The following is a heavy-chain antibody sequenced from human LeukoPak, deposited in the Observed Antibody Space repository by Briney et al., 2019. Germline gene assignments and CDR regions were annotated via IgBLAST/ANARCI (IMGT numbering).Heavy chain of an antibody. V-gene: IGHV3-9*01. CDR1: GLTFDDYA. Sequence: GRSLRLSCAASGLTFDDYAMHWVRQAPGKGLEWVSGISWNSGSIGYADSVKGRFTISRDNAKNSLYLQMNSLRAEDTALYYCAKDIGSFDYWGQGTLVTVSS. CDR3: AKDIGSFDY. J-gene: IGHJ4*02. CDR2: ISWNSGSI.